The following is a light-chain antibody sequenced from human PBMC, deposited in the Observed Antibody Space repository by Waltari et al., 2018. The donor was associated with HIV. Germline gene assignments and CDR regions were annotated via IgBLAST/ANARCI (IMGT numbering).Light chain of an antibody. J-gene: IGLJ2*01. CDR3: CSYAGNYTLI. Sequence: QSALTQPRSVSGSPGQSVTISCTGTSSDVGGFNSVSWYQQHPGKAPKLMIYDVTKRPSGVPDRFSGSKCGNAASLTISGLQADDEADYYCCSYAGNYTLIFGGGTKLTVL. CDR2: DVT. CDR1: SSDVGGFNS. V-gene: IGLV2-11*01.